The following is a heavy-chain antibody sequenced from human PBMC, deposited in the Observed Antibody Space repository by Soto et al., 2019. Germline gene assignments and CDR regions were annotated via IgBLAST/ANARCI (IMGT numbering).Heavy chain of an antibody. CDR3: ARWRDTAMVEVPTDAFDI. CDR1: GGTFSSYT. CDR2: IIPILGIA. V-gene: IGHV1-69*02. D-gene: IGHD5-18*01. J-gene: IGHJ3*02. Sequence: SVKVSCKASGGTFSSYTISWVRQAPGKGLEWMGRIIPILGIANYAQKFQGRVTITADKSTSTAYMELSSLRSEDTAVYYCARWRDTAMVEVPTDAFDIWGQGTMVTV.